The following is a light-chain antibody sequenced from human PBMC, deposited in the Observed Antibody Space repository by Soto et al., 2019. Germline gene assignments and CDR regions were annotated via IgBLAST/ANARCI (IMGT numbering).Light chain of an antibody. J-gene: IGLJ1*01. Sequence: QSALTQPASVFGSPGQSITISCTGTSSDVGGYNYVSWFQQHPGKAPKLMIYEVSNRPSGVSNRFSGSRSGNTASLTISGLQSEDEAEYYCNSYTNNNTFVFGTGTKVTVL. CDR1: SSDVGGYNY. CDR2: EVS. CDR3: NSYTNNNTFV. V-gene: IGLV2-14*01.